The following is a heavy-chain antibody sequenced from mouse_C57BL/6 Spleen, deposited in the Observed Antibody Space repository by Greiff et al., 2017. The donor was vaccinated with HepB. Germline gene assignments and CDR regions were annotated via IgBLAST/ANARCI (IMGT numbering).Heavy chain of an antibody. CDR3: ARDEEGYYSSSYDWYFDV. V-gene: IGHV1-62-2*01. CDR1: GYTFTEYT. CDR2: FYPGSGSI. D-gene: IGHD1-1*01. J-gene: IGHJ1*03. Sequence: VQLQQSGAELVKPGASVKLSCKASGYTFTEYTIHWVKQRSGQGLEWIGWFYPGSGSIKYNEKFKDKATLTADKSSSTVYMGISRLTSEDSEVYFSARDEEGYYSSSYDWYFDVWGTGTTVTVSS.